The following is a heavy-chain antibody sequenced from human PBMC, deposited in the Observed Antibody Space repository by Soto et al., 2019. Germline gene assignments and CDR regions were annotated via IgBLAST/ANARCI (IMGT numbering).Heavy chain of an antibody. J-gene: IGHJ6*02. CDR2: ISYDGINK. V-gene: IGHV3-30-3*01. D-gene: IGHD3-3*01. Sequence: GGSLRLSCAASGFNFSNYVMHWVRQSPGKGLEWLAVISYDGINKYYADSVRGRFTISRDNSKNMVYLQMSSLRDEDTAVYYCARDQRDSWSGNYFYYGMDVWGQGTTVTVSS. CDR3: ARDQRDSWSGNYFYYGMDV. CDR1: GFNFSNYV.